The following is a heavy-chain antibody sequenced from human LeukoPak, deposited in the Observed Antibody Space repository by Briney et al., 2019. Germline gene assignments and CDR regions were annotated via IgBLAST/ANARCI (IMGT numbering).Heavy chain of an antibody. CDR1: GLSFRTYW. CDR2: LHSDHGAV. D-gene: IGHD2-2*01. J-gene: IGHJ3*01. CDR3: AKDISVGIVAEPVAMVSPLDA. Sequence: GESLRLSCAVSGLSFRTYWMHWVRQAPGKGLVWASRLHSDHGAVNYADSVQGRFTISRDNAKNSLYLQMNSLRAEDTALYYCAKDISVGIVAEPVAMVSPLDAWGQGTMVTVSS. V-gene: IGHV3-74*01.